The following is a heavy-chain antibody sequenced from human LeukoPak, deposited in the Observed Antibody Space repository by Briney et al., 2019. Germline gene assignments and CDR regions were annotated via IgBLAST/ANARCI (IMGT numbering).Heavy chain of an antibody. V-gene: IGHV4-34*01. J-gene: IGHJ4*02. Sequence: SETLSLTCAVYGGSFSGYYWSWIRQPPGKGVEWIGEINHSGSTNYNPSLKSRVTISVDTSKNQFSLKLSSVTAADTAVYYCARDRDGYSPFDYWGQGTLVTVSS. CDR2: INHSGST. CDR3: ARDRDGYSPFDY. CDR1: GGSFSGYY. D-gene: IGHD5-24*01.